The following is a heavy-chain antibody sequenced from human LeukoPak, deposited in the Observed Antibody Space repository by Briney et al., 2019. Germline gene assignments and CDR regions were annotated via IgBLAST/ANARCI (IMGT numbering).Heavy chain of an antibody. CDR3: ATALVVAAQSPYDAFDI. D-gene: IGHD2-15*01. J-gene: IGHJ3*02. CDR1: GYTLTELS. CDR2: FDPEDGET. V-gene: IGHV1-24*01. Sequence: ASVKVSCKVSGYTLTELSMHWVRQAPGKGLEWMGGFDPEDGETIYAQKFQGRVTMTEDTSTDTAYMELSSLRSEDTAVYYCATALVVAAQSPYDAFDIWGQGTMVTVSS.